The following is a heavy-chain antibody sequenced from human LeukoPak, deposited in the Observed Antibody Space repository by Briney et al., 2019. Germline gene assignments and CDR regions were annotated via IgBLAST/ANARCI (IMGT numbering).Heavy chain of an antibody. CDR2: INPGGANT. J-gene: IGHJ4*02. Sequence: ASVKVSCKASGYTFTNYYIHWVRQAPGQGLEWMGLINPGGANTNYAQNFQGRVTMTRDTSISTAYMELSRLRSDDTAVYYCARGGERGVVVFIHWSQGIQVTVSS. V-gene: IGHV1-46*01. CDR1: GYTFTNYY. CDR3: ARGGERGVVVFIH. D-gene: IGHD2-21*01.